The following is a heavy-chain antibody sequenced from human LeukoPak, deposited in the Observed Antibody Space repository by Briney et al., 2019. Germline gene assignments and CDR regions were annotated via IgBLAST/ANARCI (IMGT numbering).Heavy chain of an antibody. CDR1: GGSFNNYY. Sequence: SETLSLTCTVSGGSFNNYYWSWIRQPPGGGLDWIGHIYYSGSTKYNPSFQSRVTILRDTSTNQFSLKLSSVTAADTAVYYCARIATTRDFWNGHSYYVDVWGKGPRSPSP. CDR3: ARIATTRDFWNGHSYYVDV. CDR2: IYYSGST. V-gene: IGHV4-59*01. D-gene: IGHD3-3*01. J-gene: IGHJ6*03.